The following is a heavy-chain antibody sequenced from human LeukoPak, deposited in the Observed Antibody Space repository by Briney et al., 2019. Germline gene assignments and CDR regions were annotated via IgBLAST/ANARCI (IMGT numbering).Heavy chain of an antibody. CDR2: INHSGST. Sequence: PSETLSLTCAVYGGSFSGYYWSWIRQPPGKGLEWIGEINHSGSTNYNPSLKGRVTISVDTSKNQFSLKLSSVTAADTAVYYCARDSSGYPFDYWGQGTLVTVSS. CDR3: ARDSSGYPFDY. D-gene: IGHD3-22*01. V-gene: IGHV4-34*01. J-gene: IGHJ4*02. CDR1: GGSFSGYY.